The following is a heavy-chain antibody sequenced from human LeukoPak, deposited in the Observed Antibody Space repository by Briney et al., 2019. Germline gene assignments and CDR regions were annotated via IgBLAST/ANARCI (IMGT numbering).Heavy chain of an antibody. CDR2: IKQDRSEK. CDR3: ARDREDTYLDV. J-gene: IGHJ6*03. Sequence: GGPLRLSCAASGFTFTNYWMSWVRQAPGKGLELVANIKQDRSEKYYVDSVKGRFTISRDNSKNSLYLEMNSLRVEDTALYYCARDREDTYLDVWGKGTTVTVSS. D-gene: IGHD2-15*01. V-gene: IGHV3-7*03. CDR1: GFTFTNYW.